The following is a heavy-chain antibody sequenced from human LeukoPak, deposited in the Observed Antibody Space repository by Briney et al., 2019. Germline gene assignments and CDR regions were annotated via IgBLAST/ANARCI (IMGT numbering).Heavy chain of an antibody. CDR1: GYTFTGYY. Sequence: GASVKVSCKASGYTFTGYYMHWVRQAPGQGLESMGWIIPNSGGTNYAQKFQGRVTMTRDTSISTAYMELSRLRSDDTAVYYCARAVVVIGYDYWGQGTLVTVSS. D-gene: IGHD2-21*01. J-gene: IGHJ4*02. CDR3: ARAVVVIGYDY. V-gene: IGHV1-2*02. CDR2: IIPNSGGT.